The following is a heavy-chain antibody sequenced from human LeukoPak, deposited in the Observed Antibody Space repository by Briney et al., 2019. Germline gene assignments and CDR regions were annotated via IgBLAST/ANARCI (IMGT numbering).Heavy chain of an antibody. CDR3: ARHRSGWLQSSFDY. V-gene: IGHV4-39*01. Sequence: PSETLSLTCSVSGDSITGYYWGWIRQPPGKGLEWIGNIYYTGNTYYNSSPKSRVTISVDTSKNQFSLKLSSVTAADTAVYYCARHRSGWLQSSFDYWGQGTLVTVSS. CDR1: GDSITGYY. D-gene: IGHD5-24*01. J-gene: IGHJ4*02. CDR2: IYYTGNT.